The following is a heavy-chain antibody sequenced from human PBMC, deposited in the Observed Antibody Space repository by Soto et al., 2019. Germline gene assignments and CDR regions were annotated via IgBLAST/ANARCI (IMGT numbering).Heavy chain of an antibody. CDR1: AFPFSTYA. CDR2: ISVSGSST. D-gene: IGHD2-2*01. CDR3: AKLTKYSSSWNRNYYYDYGMDL. J-gene: IGHJ6*02. V-gene: IGHV3-23*01. Sequence: QLLESGGGLVQPGGSLRLSCAASAFPFSTYAMSWVRRAPGKGLEWVSIISVSGSSTYSADAVKGRFTISRDNSKNTLYLKMDSRRADDTAGNYCAKLTKYSSSWNRNYYYDYGMDLWGQGPTVTVS.